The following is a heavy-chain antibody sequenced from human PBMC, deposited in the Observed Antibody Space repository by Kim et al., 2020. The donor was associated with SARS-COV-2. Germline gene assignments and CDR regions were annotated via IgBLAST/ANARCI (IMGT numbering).Heavy chain of an antibody. CDR3: VAGHGSGSPSAFDI. V-gene: IGHV3-11*04. CDR2: ITSGSTI. D-gene: IGHD3-10*01. CDR1: GFTFSDYC. Sequence: GGSLRLSCAASGFTFSDYCMSWIRQAPGKGLEWVSYITSGSTIYYADSVKGRFTISRDNAKNSLYLQMNSLRGEDTAVYYCVAGHGSGSPSAFDIWGQGTMVTVSS. J-gene: IGHJ3*02.